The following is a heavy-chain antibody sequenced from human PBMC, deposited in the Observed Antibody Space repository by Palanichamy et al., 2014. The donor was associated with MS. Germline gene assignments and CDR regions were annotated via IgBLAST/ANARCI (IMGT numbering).Heavy chain of an antibody. CDR1: GFIFRNFW. Sequence: EVQLVEVWGRAWSEPGGPVRLSCEVSGFIFRNFWMAWVRQAPGKGLEWVANIKQDGSEQNYVDSVTGRFTISRDNAKSLLYLQMNSLRGEDTALYYCVRGAAGPTKCNFFDPWGQGTQVTVSS. CDR3: VRGAAGPTKCNFFDP. CDR2: IKQDGSEQ. V-gene: IGHV3-7*03. D-gene: IGHD6-13*01. J-gene: IGHJ5*02.